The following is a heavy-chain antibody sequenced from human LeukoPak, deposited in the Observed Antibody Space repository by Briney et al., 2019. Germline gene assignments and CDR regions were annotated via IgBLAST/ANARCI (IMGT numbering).Heavy chain of an antibody. CDR3: ARLGDSSSSRGGLDYYMDV. J-gene: IGHJ6*03. V-gene: IGHV5-51*01. CDR1: GYSFTSYW. D-gene: IGHD6-6*01. CDR2: IYPGDSDT. Sequence: GESLKISCKGSGYSFTSYWIGWVRQMPGKGLEWMGIIYPGDSDTRYSPSFQGQVTISADKSISTAYLQWSSLKASDTAMYYCARLGDSSSSRGGLDYYMDVWGKGTTVTVSS.